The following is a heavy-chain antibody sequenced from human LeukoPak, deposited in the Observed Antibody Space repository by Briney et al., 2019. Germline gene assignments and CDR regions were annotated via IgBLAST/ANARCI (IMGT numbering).Heavy chain of an antibody. D-gene: IGHD3-22*01. J-gene: IGHJ4*02. CDR2: INPSGGST. CDR3: ARPLTYYYDSSGYYYDY. V-gene: IGHV1-46*01. CDR1: GYTFTGYW. Sequence: ASVKVSCKAFGYTFTGYWMHWVRQAPGQGLEWMGIINPSGGSTSYAQKFQGRVTMTRDMSTSTVYMELSSLRSDDTAVYYCARPLTYYYDSSGYYYDYWGQGTLVTVSS.